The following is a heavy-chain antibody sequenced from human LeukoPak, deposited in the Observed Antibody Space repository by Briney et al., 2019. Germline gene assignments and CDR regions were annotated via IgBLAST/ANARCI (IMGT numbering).Heavy chain of an antibody. J-gene: IGHJ1*01. D-gene: IGHD1-26*01. Sequence: ASVKASCKASGYSFNSYGITCVLQAPGQVLEWMGWISAYNGNTNYAQKLQGRVTMTTDTSTSTPDMNLRSLRSDDTAVYYCAREIRASYGGQGTLVTVSS. CDR2: ISAYNGNT. CDR3: AREIRASY. CDR1: GYSFNSYG. V-gene: IGHV1-18*01.